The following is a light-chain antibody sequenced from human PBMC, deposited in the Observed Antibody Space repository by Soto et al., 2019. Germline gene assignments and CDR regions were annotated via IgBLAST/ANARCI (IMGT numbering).Light chain of an antibody. V-gene: IGKV3-15*01. J-gene: IGKJ1*01. CDR2: GAS. Sequence: EIVMTQSPATLSVSPGERATLSCRASQSVSSNLAWYQQKPGRAPRLLIYGASTRATGIPARFSGSGSGTEFTLTISSLQSEDFAVYYCHQYNNWPETFGQGTKVDIK. CDR1: QSVSSN. CDR3: HQYNNWPET.